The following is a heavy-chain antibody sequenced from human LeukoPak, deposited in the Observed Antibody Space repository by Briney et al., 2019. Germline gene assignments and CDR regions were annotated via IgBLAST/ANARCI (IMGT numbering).Heavy chain of an antibody. V-gene: IGHV4-34*01. CDR2: INHSGST. CDR1: GGSFSGYY. Sequence: PSETLSLTCAVYGGSFSGYYWSWIRQPPGKGLEWIGEINHSGSTNYNPSLKSRVTIPVDTSKNQFSLKLRSVTAADTAVYHCARDRPNVDSSGYYSRHDAFDVWGQGTMVTVSS. D-gene: IGHD3-22*01. J-gene: IGHJ3*01. CDR3: ARDRPNVDSSGYYSRHDAFDV.